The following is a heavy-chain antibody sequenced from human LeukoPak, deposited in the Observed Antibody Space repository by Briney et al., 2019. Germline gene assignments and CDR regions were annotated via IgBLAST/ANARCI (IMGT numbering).Heavy chain of an antibody. J-gene: IGHJ6*02. V-gene: IGHV1-2*02. Sequence: ASVKVSCKASGYIFTGNFIHWVRQAPGQGLEWMGWITPETGATHYAGKFQGRVTLTRDTSITTAHMELSRLTSDDTAVYYCAGEDRESGGMDVWGQGTAVSVSS. CDR3: AGEDRESGGMDV. CDR2: ITPETGAT. CDR1: GYIFTGNF.